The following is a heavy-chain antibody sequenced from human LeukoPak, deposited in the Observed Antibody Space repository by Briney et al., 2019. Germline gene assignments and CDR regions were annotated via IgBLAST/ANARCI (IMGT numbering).Heavy chain of an antibody. J-gene: IGHJ4*02. Sequence: SETLSLTCTVSGGSISSSSYYWGWIRQPPGKGLEWIGSIYYSGSTYYHPSLKSRVTISVDTSKNQFSLKLSSVTAADTAVYYCARGAYSSGWYVGFDYWGQGTLVTVSS. V-gene: IGHV4-39*07. CDR2: IYYSGST. D-gene: IGHD6-19*01. CDR1: GGSISSSSYY. CDR3: ARGAYSSGWYVGFDY.